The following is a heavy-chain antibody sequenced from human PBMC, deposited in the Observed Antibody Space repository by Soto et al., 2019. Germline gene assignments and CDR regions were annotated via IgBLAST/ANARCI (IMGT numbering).Heavy chain of an antibody. J-gene: IGHJ6*02. V-gene: IGHV3-53*01. CDR1: GFTVSSNY. D-gene: IGHD3-16*01. Sequence: GGSLRLSCAASGFTVSSNYMSWVRQAPGKGLEWVSVIYSGGSTYYADSVKGRFTISRDNSKNTLYLQMNSLRAEDTAVYYCVRSLHYYYGMDVWGQGTTVTVSS. CDR3: VRSLHYYYGMDV. CDR2: IYSGGST.